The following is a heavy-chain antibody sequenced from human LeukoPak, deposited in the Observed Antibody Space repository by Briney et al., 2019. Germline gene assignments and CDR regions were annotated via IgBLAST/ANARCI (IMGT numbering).Heavy chain of an antibody. CDR3: ARVDDGDYGWKISDY. V-gene: IGHV1-18*01. D-gene: IGHD4-17*01. CDR1: GYTFTSYG. J-gene: IGHJ4*02. Sequence: ASVKVSCKASGYTFTSYGISWVRQAPGQGLEWMGWISSYNGNTNYAQKLQGRVTMTTDTSTSTAYMELRSLRSDDTAVYYCARVDDGDYGWKISDYWGQGTLVTVSS. CDR2: ISSYNGNT.